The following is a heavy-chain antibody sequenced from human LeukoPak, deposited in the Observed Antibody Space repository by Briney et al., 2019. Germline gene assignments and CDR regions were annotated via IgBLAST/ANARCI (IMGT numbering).Heavy chain of an antibody. V-gene: IGHV3-23*01. CDR1: GFTFSSYA. CDR3: ARGDYYYYYGMDV. CDR2: ISGSGGST. J-gene: IGHJ6*02. Sequence: GGSLRLSCAASGFTFSSYAMSWVRQAPGKGLEWVSAISGSGGSTYYADSVKGRFTISRDNSKNTLYLQMNSLRAEDTAVYYCARGDYYYYYGMDVWGQGTTVTVSS.